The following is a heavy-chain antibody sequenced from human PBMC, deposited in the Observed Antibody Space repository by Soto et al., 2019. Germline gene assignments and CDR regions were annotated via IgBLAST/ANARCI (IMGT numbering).Heavy chain of an antibody. Sequence: PGGSLRLSCAASGFTFSSYAMSWVRQAPGKGLEWVSAISGSGGSTYYADSVKGRFTISRDNSKNTLYLQMNSLRAEDTAVYYCAKVPXSLSARPLRNLFSSWGRGAPVPVS. CDR1: GFTFSSYA. J-gene: IGHJ5*02. CDR3: AKVPXSLSARPLRNLFSS. V-gene: IGHV3-23*01. CDR2: ISGSGGST. D-gene: IGHD6-6*01.